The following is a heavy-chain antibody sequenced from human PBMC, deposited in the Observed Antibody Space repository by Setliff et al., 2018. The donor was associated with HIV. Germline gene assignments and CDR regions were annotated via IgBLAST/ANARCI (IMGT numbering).Heavy chain of an antibody. CDR2: ISSSSSYT. Sequence: LSLTCTVSGGSISSYYWSWIRQAPGKGLEWVSYISSSSSYTNYADSVKGRFTISRDNAKNSLYLQMNSLRAEDTAVCYCARCLYSSGWYPGYYYYYMDVWGKGTTVTVSS. J-gene: IGHJ6*03. V-gene: IGHV3-11*06. CDR3: ARCLYSSGWYPGYYYYYMDV. D-gene: IGHD6-19*01. CDR1: GGSISSYY.